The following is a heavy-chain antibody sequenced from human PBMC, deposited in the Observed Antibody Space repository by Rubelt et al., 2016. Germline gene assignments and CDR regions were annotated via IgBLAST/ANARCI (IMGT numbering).Heavy chain of an antibody. Sequence: QVQLQQWGAGLLKPSESLSLTCAVYGGSFSGYYWSWIRQPPGKGLEWIGEITHSGSTHYNPSLKSRVTISGETSKTQFPLKLSSVTAAETAVYYCATPRYCSSTSCYRERHAFDIWGQGTMVTVSS. CDR1: GGSFSGYY. CDR2: ITHSGST. CDR3: ATPRYCSSTSCYRERHAFDI. D-gene: IGHD2-2*01. J-gene: IGHJ3*02. V-gene: IGHV4-34*01.